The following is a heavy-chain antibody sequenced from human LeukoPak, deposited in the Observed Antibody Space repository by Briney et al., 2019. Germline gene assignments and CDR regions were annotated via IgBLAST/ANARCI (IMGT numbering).Heavy chain of an antibody. Sequence: GSLRLSCAASGFTFSSYNMNWVCQAPGKGLEWVSSISSSSSYVYSADSVKGRFTISRDNAKNSLYLQMNSLRAEDTAVYYCARGDDYVWGSYRYADYWGQGTLAAVSS. CDR3: ARGDDYVWGSYRYADY. CDR2: ISSSSSYV. CDR1: GFTFSSYN. V-gene: IGHV3-21*01. D-gene: IGHD3-16*02. J-gene: IGHJ4*01.